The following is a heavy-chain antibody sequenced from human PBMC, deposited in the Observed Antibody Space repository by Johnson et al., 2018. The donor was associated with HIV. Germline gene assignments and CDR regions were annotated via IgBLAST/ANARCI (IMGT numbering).Heavy chain of an antibody. CDR2: IWYDGSNK. CDR3: AKQGGWRRHLWVDAFDS. J-gene: IGHJ3*02. CDR1: GFSFTSYT. D-gene: IGHD3-10*01. Sequence: QVQLVESGGGVVPPGRSLRLSCAASGFSFTSYTLHWVRQAPGKGLEWVAVIWYDGSNKYYADSVKGRFTISRDNSKNTLYLQMNSLRAEDTAVYYCAKQGGWRRHLWVDAFDSWGQGTMVNVSS. V-gene: IGHV3-33*06.